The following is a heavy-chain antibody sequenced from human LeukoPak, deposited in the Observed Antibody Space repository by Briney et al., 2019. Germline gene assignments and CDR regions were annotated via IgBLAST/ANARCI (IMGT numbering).Heavy chain of an antibody. J-gene: IGHJ4*02. Sequence: PSETLSLTCAVYGGSFSGDFWSWIRQSPGKGLEWIGEINHGGSTTYNPSLQSRVTMSVDTSTNQISLKMTSATAADTAVYYCARPARDYGSGRWELLYWGQGTLVTVSS. CDR2: INHGGST. CDR1: GGSFSGDF. V-gene: IGHV4-34*01. CDR3: ARPARDYGSGRWELLY. D-gene: IGHD3-10*01.